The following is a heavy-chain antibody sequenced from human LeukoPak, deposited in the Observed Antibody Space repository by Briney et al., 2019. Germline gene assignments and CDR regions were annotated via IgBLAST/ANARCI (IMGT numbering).Heavy chain of an antibody. J-gene: IGHJ3*01. CDR3: AREWGYSSVWPDAFDV. D-gene: IGHD6-19*01. CDR1: GGSISSYY. CDR2: IYTSGST. V-gene: IGHV4-4*07. Sequence: SETLSLTCTVSGGSISSYYWSWIRQPAGKGLEWIGRIYTSGSTNYNPSLKSRVTISIDTSKNQVSLKLSSVTTADTAVYYCAREWGYSSVWPDAFDVWGLGTMVTVSS.